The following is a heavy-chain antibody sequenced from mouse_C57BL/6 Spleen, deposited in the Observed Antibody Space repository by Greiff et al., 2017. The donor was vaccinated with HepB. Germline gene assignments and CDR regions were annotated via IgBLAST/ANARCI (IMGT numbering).Heavy chain of an antibody. D-gene: IGHD2-2*01. CDR2: INPNNGGT. CDR1: GYTFTDYN. V-gene: IGHV1-22*01. CDR3: AREDYGYDWFAY. Sequence: EVQLQQSGPELVKPGASVKMSCKASGYTFTDYNMHWVKQSHGKSLEWIGYINPNNGGTSYNQKFKGKATLTVNKSSSTAYMELRSLTSEDSVVYYCAREDYGYDWFAYWGQRTLVTVSA. J-gene: IGHJ3*01.